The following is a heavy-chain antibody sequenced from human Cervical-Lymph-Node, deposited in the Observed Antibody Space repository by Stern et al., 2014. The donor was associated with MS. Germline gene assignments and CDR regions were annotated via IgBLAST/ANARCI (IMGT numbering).Heavy chain of an antibody. V-gene: IGHV4-59*01. CDR1: GGSISSYY. CDR2: IYYSGST. Sequence: QVQLQESGPGLVKPSETLSLTCTDSGGSISSYYWSWIRQPPGKGLEWIGYIYYSGSTNYNPSLKSRVTISVDTSKNQFSLKLSSVTAADTAVYYCARGATQAFDPWGQGTLVTVSS. CDR3: ARGATQAFDP. J-gene: IGHJ5*02.